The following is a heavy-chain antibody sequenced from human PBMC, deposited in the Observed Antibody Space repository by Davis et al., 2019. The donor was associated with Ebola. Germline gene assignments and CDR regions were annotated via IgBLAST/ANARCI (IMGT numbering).Heavy chain of an antibody. CDR2: IIPILGIA. D-gene: IGHD6-13*01. V-gene: IGHV1-69*04. Sequence: SVKVSCKASGGTFSSYAISWVRQAPGQGLEWMGRIIPILGIANYAQKFQGRVTMTRNTSISTAYMELSSLRSEDTAVYYCARGRGSSSWHNWFDPWGQGTLVTVSS. CDR3: ARGRGSSSWHNWFDP. CDR1: GGTFSSYA. J-gene: IGHJ5*02.